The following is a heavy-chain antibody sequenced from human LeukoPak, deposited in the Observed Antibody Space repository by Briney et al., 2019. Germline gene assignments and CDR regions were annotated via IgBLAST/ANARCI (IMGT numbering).Heavy chain of an antibody. Sequence: GGSLRLSCAASGFTFSSYSMNWVRQAPGKGLEWVSYISASTGIIYYADSVKGRFTISRDDAKNSLYLQMNSLRAEDTAVYYCAIGPGGLFEYWGQGTLVTVSS. V-gene: IGHV3-48*01. CDR3: AIGPGGLFEY. CDR2: ISASTGII. D-gene: IGHD4-23*01. J-gene: IGHJ4*02. CDR1: GFTFSSYS.